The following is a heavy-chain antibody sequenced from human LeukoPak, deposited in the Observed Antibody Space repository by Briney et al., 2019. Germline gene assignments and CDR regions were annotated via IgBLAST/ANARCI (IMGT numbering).Heavy chain of an antibody. CDR3: ARHRAEQWLVRRGAFDI. CDR1: GGSISSGDYY. CDR2: IFYSGST. Sequence: SETLSLTCTVSGGSISSGDYYWSWIRQPPGKGLEWIGYIFYSGSTYYNPSLKSRVTISVDTSKNQFSLKLSSVTAADTAVYYCARHRAEQWLVRRGAFDIWGQGTMVTVSS. D-gene: IGHD6-19*01. J-gene: IGHJ3*02. V-gene: IGHV4-30-4*01.